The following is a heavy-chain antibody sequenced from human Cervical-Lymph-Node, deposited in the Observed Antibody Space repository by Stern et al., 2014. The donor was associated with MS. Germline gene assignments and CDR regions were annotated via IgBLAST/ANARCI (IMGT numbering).Heavy chain of an antibody. CDR1: GFSLSTSGMR. D-gene: IGHD1-1*01. Sequence: QVTLRESGPAMVKPTQTLTLTCTFSGFSLSTSGMRVSWIRQPPGRALEWLARIDWDNTEFYSPSLRTRLTISKDTSRNQVVLVMTNMDPTDTAPYFCARSYNWSPFDPWGQGTLVTVSS. CDR3: ARSYNWSPFDP. J-gene: IGHJ5*02. CDR2: IDWDNTE. V-gene: IGHV2-70*04.